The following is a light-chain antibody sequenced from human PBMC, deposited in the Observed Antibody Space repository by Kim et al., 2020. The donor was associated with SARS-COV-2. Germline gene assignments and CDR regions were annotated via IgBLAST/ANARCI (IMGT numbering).Light chain of an antibody. CDR2: RSN. CDR3: SAWDSSLSAWV. Sequence: QAGLTQPPSVSTDPGQTATLTCSGNINNVGNEGAAWLQHHQGHPPKLLFYRSNSRPSGISERFSASRSGSTASLTITGIQPEDEADYYCSAWDSSLSAWVFGEGTQLTVL. J-gene: IGLJ3*02. CDR1: INNVGNEG. V-gene: IGLV10-54*01.